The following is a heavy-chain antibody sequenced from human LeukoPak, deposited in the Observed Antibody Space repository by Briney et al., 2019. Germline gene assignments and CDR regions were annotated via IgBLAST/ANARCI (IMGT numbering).Heavy chain of an antibody. D-gene: IGHD1-1*01. J-gene: IGHJ4*02. CDR1: GGSFSSGGYY. V-gene: IGHV4-31*03. CDR3: ARGFRGTADY. Sequence: SETLSLTCTVSGGSFSSGGYYWIWIRQHPGKGLEWIGYVYQSGSTYYNPSLKSRVTISVDTSKNQFSLKLSSVTAADTAVYYCARGFRGTADYWGQGALVTVSS. CDR2: VYQSGST.